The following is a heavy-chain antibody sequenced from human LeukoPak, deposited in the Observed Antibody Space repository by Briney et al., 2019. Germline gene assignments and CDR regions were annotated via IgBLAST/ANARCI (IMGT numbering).Heavy chain of an antibody. CDR1: GFXISNNY. CDR2: IYSGGSK. V-gene: IGHV3-53*01. D-gene: IGHD3-3*01. Sequence: GGSLRLSCAASGFXISNNYINWVRQAPGKGLEWVSVIYSGGSKYYADSVKGRFNISRDNSKNTLYMQMNSLRAEDTAVYYCVKGWLLYGFDIWGQGTMVTVSS. CDR3: VKGWLLYGFDI. J-gene: IGHJ3*02.